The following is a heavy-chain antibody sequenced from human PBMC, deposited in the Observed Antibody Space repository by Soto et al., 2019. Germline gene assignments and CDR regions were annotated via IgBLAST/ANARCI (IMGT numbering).Heavy chain of an antibody. V-gene: IGHV3-53*01. CDR3: ARYGEPIAAAGSWFDP. Sequence: GGSLRLSCAASGFTVSSNYMSWVRQAPGKGLEWVSVIYSGGSTYYADSVKGRFTISRDNSKNTLYLQMNSLRAEDTAVYYCARYGEPIAAAGSWFDPWGQGTLVTVSS. J-gene: IGHJ5*02. CDR2: IYSGGST. CDR1: GFTVSSNY. D-gene: IGHD6-13*01.